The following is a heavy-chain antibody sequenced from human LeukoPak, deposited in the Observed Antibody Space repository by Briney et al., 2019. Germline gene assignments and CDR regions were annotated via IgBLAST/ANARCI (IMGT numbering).Heavy chain of an antibody. V-gene: IGHV4-4*07. Sequence: SETLSLTCTVSGDSISRYYCTWIRQPAGRGLEWIGRFYISGRSSYSPSLKSRVSTSVDKSKNQFSLKLTSVTAADTAVYYCARDFLSSFSFDYWGQGILVTVSS. CDR3: ARDFLSSFSFDY. CDR2: FYISGRS. D-gene: IGHD2-2*01. CDR1: GDSISRYY. J-gene: IGHJ4*02.